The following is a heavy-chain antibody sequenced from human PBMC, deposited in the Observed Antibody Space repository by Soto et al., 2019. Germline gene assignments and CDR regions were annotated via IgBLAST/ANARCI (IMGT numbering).Heavy chain of an antibody. CDR2: IYYSGST. CDR3: ARALVAARPNYGMDV. V-gene: IGHV4-59*01. J-gene: IGHJ6*02. D-gene: IGHD6-6*01. Sequence: QVQLQESGPGLVKPSETLSLTCTVSGGSISSYYWSWIRQPPGKGLEWIGYIYYSGSTNYNPSLKSRVTISVGTSKNQFSLKLSSVTAADTAVYYCARALVAARPNYGMDVWGQGTTVTVSS. CDR1: GGSISSYY.